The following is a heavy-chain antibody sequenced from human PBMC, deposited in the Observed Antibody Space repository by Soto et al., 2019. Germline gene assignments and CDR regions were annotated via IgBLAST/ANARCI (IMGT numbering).Heavy chain of an antibody. CDR2: VNHSGST. CDR3: ARGDYMAAIGTLAY. J-gene: IGHJ4*02. V-gene: IGHV4-34*01. D-gene: IGHD6-13*01. CDR1: GGVLSGYY. Sequence: ASEELCLPWAGSGGVLSGYYWVWVRQPPGKGLEWIGEVNHSGSTNYNPSLKSRVTISEDTSKNQFSLKLDSMTAADTALYYCARGDYMAAIGTLAYWGQGTLVTVSS.